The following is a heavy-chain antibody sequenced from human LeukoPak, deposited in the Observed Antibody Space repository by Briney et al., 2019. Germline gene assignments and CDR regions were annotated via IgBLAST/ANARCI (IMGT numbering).Heavy chain of an antibody. CDR3: ARSVYGSGSIRFDP. D-gene: IGHD3-10*01. V-gene: IGHV4-39*01. CDR1: GGSISSSSYY. CDR2: IYYSGST. Sequence: SETLSLTCTVSGGSISSSSYYWGWIRQPPGKGLEWIGRIYYSGSTYYNPSLKSRVTISVDTSKNQFSLKLSSVTAADTAVYYCARSVYGSGSIRFDPWGQGTLVTVSS. J-gene: IGHJ5*02.